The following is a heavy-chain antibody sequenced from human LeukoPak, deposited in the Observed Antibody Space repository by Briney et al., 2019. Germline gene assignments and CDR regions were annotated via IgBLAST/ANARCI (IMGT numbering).Heavy chain of an antibody. J-gene: IGHJ4*02. CDR1: GFTFSDYY. D-gene: IGHD1-26*01. V-gene: IGHV3-11*05. CDR2: ISGTGSYT. CDR3: ARVRVGATCFDF. Sequence: GGSLRLSCAASGFTFSDYYMSWIRQAPGKGLEWVSYISGTGSYTNYADSVKGRFTVSRDNAKNSLYLQMNSLRAEDTAIYYCARVRVGATCFDFWGQGTLVIVSS.